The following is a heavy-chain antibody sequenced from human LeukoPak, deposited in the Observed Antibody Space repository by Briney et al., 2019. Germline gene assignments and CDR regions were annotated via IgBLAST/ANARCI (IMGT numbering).Heavy chain of an antibody. J-gene: IGHJ4*02. Sequence: ASVTVSCKASGYTFTVYYMHWVRQAPGQGLEWMGWINPNSGGTNYAQKFQGRVTMTRDTSISTAYMELSRLRSDDTAVYYCARVSVYGDYLYWGQGTLVTVSS. CDR1: GYTFTVYY. CDR2: INPNSGGT. D-gene: IGHD4-17*01. V-gene: IGHV1-2*02. CDR3: ARVSVYGDYLY.